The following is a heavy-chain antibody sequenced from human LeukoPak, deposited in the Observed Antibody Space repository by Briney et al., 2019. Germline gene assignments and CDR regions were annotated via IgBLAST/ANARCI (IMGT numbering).Heavy chain of an antibody. V-gene: IGHV4-34*01. CDR2: INHSGST. CDR1: GGSFSGYY. CDR3: ARAPRPYREDDAFDI. Sequence: SETLSLTCAVYGGSFSGYYWSWIRQPPGKGLEWIGEINHSGSTYYNPSLKSRVTISVDTSKNQFSLKLSSVAAADTAVYYCARAPRPYREDDAFDIWGQGTMVTVSS. D-gene: IGHD2-21*01. J-gene: IGHJ3*02.